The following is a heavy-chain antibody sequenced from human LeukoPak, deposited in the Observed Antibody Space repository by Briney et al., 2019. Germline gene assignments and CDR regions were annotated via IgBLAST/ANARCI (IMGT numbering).Heavy chain of an antibody. CDR2: INSDGSST. J-gene: IGHJ3*02. CDR3: ARVGGYYYIYDAFDI. D-gene: IGHD3-22*01. V-gene: IGHV3-74*01. CDR1: GFTFSSYW. Sequence: QPGGSLRLSCAASGFTFSSYWMHWVRHAPGKGLVWVSRINSDGSSTSYADSVKGRFTISRDNAKNTLYLQMNSLRAEDTAVYYCARVGGYYYIYDAFDIWGQGTMVTVSS.